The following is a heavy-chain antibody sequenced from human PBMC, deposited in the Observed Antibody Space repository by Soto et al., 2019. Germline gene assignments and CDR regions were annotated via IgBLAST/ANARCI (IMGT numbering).Heavy chain of an antibody. Sequence: QVQLVQSGAEVKKPGSSVKVSCKASGGTFSSYVINWVRQAPGQGLEWMGGIIPIFGTAIYAQKFQDRVTITADESTSTAYMELSSLRSEDTAFYYCARAIRMRGDNWFDPWGQGTLVTVSS. CDR2: IIPIFGTA. CDR3: ARAIRMRGDNWFDP. D-gene: IGHD3-10*01. CDR1: GGTFSSYV. J-gene: IGHJ5*02. V-gene: IGHV1-69*12.